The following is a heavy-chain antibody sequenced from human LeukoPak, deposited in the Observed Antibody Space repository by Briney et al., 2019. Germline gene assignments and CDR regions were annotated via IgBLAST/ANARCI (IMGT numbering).Heavy chain of an antibody. CDR1: GFTFSSYW. Sequence: TGGSLRLSCAASGFTFSSYWMSWVRQVPGKGLEWVANIKQDGSEKYYVDSVKGRFTISRDNAKNSLYLQMNSLRAEDTAVYYCARGHWYYDFWSGYYVDCWGQGTLVTVSS. D-gene: IGHD3-3*01. V-gene: IGHV3-7*01. CDR3: ARGHWYYDFWSGYYVDC. CDR2: IKQDGSEK. J-gene: IGHJ4*02.